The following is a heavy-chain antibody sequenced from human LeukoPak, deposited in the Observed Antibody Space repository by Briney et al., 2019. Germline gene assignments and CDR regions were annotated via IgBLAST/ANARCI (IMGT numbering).Heavy chain of an antibody. J-gene: IGHJ4*02. V-gene: IGHV3-23*01. CDR2: ISLNGETT. CDR1: GFSVSSFG. CDR3: AQGFSSGWYPY. D-gene: IGHD6-19*01. Sequence: PGGSLRLSCAVSGFSVSSFGMSWVRQAPGKGLEWISAISLNGETTWYAVSVKGRFTISRDNSKNTLYLQLTSLRAEDTAVYYCAQGFSSGWYPYWGQGSLVSVSS.